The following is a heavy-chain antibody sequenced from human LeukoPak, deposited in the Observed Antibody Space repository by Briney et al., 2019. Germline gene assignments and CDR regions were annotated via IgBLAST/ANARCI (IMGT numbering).Heavy chain of an antibody. Sequence: SETLSLTCAVSGGSISSNSYYWGWIRQPPGKGLEWIGSIYYSGSTYYNPSLKSRVTISVDTSKNQFSLKLSSVSPEDTAVYYCARGGLISLANTPLGAFDIWGQGTMVSVSS. J-gene: IGHJ3*02. CDR3: ARGGLISLANTPLGAFDI. D-gene: IGHD3/OR15-3a*01. V-gene: IGHV4-39*01. CDR1: GGSISSNSYY. CDR2: IYYSGST.